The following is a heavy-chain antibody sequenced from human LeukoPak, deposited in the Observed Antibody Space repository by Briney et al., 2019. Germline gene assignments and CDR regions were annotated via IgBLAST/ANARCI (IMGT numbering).Heavy chain of an antibody. CDR3: ATKIGGITGLDY. J-gene: IGHJ4*02. CDR2: MNPNSGNT. V-gene: IGHV1-8*01. CDR1: GYTFTSYD. Sequence: GASVKVSCKASGYTFTSYDINWVRQATGQGLEWMGWMNPNSGNTGYAQKFQGRVTMTTDTSTSTAYMELRSLRSDDTAVYYCATKIGGITGLDYWGQGTLVTVSS. D-gene: IGHD1-20*01.